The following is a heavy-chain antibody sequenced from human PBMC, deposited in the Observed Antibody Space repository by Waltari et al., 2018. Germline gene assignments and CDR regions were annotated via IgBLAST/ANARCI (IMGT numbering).Heavy chain of an antibody. D-gene: IGHD2-8*01. CDR2: INPKSGAT. V-gene: IGHV1-2*04. CDR3: ARRSCNGECYAPYIY. CDR1: GYTFTASH. J-gene: IGHJ4*02. Sequence: QVQLVQSGAEVTKPGASVKVSCKPSGYTFTASHIHWVRQAPGQGLEWMGWINPKSGATDYAQAFEGWVTMTRETSTSTVFMELSSLKSDDTAVYYCARRSCNGECYAPYIYWGQGTLVTVSS.